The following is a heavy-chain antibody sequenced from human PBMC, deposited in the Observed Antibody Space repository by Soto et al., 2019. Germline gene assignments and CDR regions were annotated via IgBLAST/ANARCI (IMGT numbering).Heavy chain of an antibody. V-gene: IGHV1-2*02. CDR2: INPNGGVT. CDR1: GDSFNDYY. Sequence: VQLVQSGAEVKKPGASVKVSCKTSGDSFNDYYIHWVRQAPGQGLEWMGWINPNGGVTKYSQKFRGRVTVPRDTSIRTVYMELSSLRYDDTAVYYCARESGGATATLDYYYCYMDVGGKGTTVTVSS. D-gene: IGHD5-12*01. J-gene: IGHJ6*03. CDR3: ARESGGATATLDYYYCYMDV.